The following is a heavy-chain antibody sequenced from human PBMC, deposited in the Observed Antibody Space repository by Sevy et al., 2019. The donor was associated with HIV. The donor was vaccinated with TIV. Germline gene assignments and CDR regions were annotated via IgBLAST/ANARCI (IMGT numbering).Heavy chain of an antibody. Sequence: GGCLRLSCAASGFIFSNYAIHWVRRAPGKGLEWVAVISCDGSNKHYAASVKGRFTISRDNSRNTLFLQMNSLRLDDTAVYYCARDPTFSSDTRGYYPFDSWGQGTLVTVSS. D-gene: IGHD3-22*01. J-gene: IGHJ4*02. CDR3: ARDPTFSSDTRGYYPFDS. CDR2: ISCDGSNK. V-gene: IGHV3-30*04. CDR1: GFIFSNYA.